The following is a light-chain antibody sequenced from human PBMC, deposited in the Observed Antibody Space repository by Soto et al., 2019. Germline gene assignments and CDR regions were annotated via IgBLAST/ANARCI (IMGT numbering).Light chain of an antibody. CDR1: HGISNY. Sequence: DIQMTQSPSSLSASVGDIVTITCRASHGISNYLAWYQQKPGKVPKLLLYAASTLQSGVPSRFSGSGSGTDFTLTISSLQPEDVATYYCQRHNSDPPVSFGPGTKVDLK. V-gene: IGKV1-27*01. J-gene: IGKJ3*01. CDR2: AAS. CDR3: QRHNSDPPVS.